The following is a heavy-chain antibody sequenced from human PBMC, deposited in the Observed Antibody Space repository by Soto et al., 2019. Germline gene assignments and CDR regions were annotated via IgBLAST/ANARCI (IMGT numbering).Heavy chain of an antibody. V-gene: IGHV1-24*01. D-gene: IGHD3-10*01. Sequence: ASVKVSCKVSGYSLTELSMHWVRQAPGKGLEWMGGFDPEDGETIYAQKFQGRVTMTEDTSTDTAYMELSSLRSDDTAVYFCATGFQGDTYGHGGDYWGQGTLVTVSS. CDR2: FDPEDGET. CDR1: GYSLTELS. CDR3: ATGFQGDTYGHGGDY. J-gene: IGHJ4*02.